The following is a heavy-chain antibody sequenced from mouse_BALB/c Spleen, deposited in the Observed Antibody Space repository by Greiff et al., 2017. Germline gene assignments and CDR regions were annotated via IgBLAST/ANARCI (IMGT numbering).Heavy chain of an antibody. CDR2: ILPGSGST. CDR1: GYTFSSYW. J-gene: IGHJ4*01. D-gene: IGHD2-2*01. V-gene: IGHV1-9*01. CDR3: ARIYYGYDYAMDY. Sequence: QVQLKESGAELMKPGASVKISCKATGYTFSSYWIEWVKQRPGHGLEWIGEILPGSGSTNYNEKFKGKATFTADTSSNTAYMQLSSLTSEDSAVYYCARIYYGYDYAMDYWGQGTSVTVSS.